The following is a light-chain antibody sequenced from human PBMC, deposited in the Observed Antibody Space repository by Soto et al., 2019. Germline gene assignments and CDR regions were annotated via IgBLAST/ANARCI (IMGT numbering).Light chain of an antibody. Sequence: QSVLTQPASVSESPGQSITISCTGSSSDVAAHNFVSWYQHHPDKAPKLIIYDVTNRPSGVSNRFSGYKSGTTASLPLSGLQEEDEADYYCSSYTTSNTVVFGGGTKLTVL. CDR1: SSDVAAHNF. V-gene: IGLV2-14*03. CDR3: SSYTTSNTVV. CDR2: DVT. J-gene: IGLJ2*01.